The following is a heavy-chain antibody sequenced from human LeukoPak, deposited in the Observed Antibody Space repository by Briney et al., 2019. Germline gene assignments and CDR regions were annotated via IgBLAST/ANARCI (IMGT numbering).Heavy chain of an antibody. CDR2: INHSGST. J-gene: IGHJ6*03. Sequence: SETLSLTCAVYGGSFSGYYWSWIRQPPGKGLEWIGEINHSGSTNYNPSLKSRVAISVDTSKNQFSLKLSSVTAADTAVYYCARGLMISYYYYMDVWGKGTTVTVSS. D-gene: IGHD3/OR15-3a*01. CDR1: GGSFSGYY. CDR3: ARGLMISYYYYMDV. V-gene: IGHV4-34*01.